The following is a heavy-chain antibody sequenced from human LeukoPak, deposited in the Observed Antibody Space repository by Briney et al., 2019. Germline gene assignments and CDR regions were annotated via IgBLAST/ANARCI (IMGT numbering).Heavy chain of an antibody. CDR1: GGSIRTSSYY. V-gene: IGHV4-39*07. Sequence: PSETLSLTCTVSGGSIRTSSYYWGWIRQPPGKGLEWIGSIYYSGSIYSNGSLKSRVTISVETSKNQFSLKLSSVTAADTAMYYCARVRAAAVPYYFLYWGRGTLVTVSS. J-gene: IGHJ4*02. CDR3: ARVRAAAVPYYFLY. CDR2: IYYSGSI. D-gene: IGHD6-13*01.